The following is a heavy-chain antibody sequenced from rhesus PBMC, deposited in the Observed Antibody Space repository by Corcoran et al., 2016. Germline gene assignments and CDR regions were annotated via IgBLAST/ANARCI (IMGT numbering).Heavy chain of an antibody. CDR3: TSPVRYRFDV. V-gene: IGHV4-80*01. Sequence: QVQLQESGPGLVKPSETLSLTCAVFGGSFRSYWWNWIRQPPGKGLEWIGEINGYSGTTNYNPSLRSRVTISMDVSKNQFSLRWTSVTAADTAVYYCTSPVRYRFDVWGPGVLVSVSS. J-gene: IGHJ5-1*01. D-gene: IGHD3-9*01. CDR1: GGSFRSYW. CDR2: INGYSGTT.